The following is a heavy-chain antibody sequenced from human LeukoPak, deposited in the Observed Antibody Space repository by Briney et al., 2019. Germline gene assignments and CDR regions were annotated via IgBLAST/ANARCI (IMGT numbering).Heavy chain of an antibody. CDR2: IYYSGST. CDR3: ARGESCGGDCYSGAWFDP. D-gene: IGHD2-21*01. J-gene: IGHJ5*02. CDR1: GGSISSGDYY. Sequence: SETLSLTCTVSGGSISSGDYYWSWIRQPPGKGLEWIGYIYYSGSTYYNPSLKSRVTISVDTSKNQFSLKLSSVTAADTAVYYCARGESCGGDCYSGAWFDPWGQGTLVTVSS. V-gene: IGHV4-30-4*08.